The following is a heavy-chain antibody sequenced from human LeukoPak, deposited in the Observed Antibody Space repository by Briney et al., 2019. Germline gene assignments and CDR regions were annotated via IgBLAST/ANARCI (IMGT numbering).Heavy chain of an antibody. Sequence: DPSETLSLTCTVSGGSISSGGYYWSWIRQHPGKGLEWIGYIYYSGSTYYNPSLKSRVTISVDTSKNQFSLKLSSVTAADTAVYYCARNRYDSSGYYYQLLDYWGQGTLVTVSS. J-gene: IGHJ4*02. CDR2: IYYSGST. D-gene: IGHD3-22*01. CDR3: ARNRYDSSGYYYQLLDY. V-gene: IGHV4-31*03. CDR1: GGSISSGGYY.